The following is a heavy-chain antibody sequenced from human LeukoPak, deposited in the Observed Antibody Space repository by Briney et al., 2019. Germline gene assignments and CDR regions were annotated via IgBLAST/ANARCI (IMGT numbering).Heavy chain of an antibody. J-gene: IGHJ4*02. CDR1: GYTFSSCA. V-gene: IGHV7-4-1*02. D-gene: IGHD3-22*01. Sequence: ASVKVSCKASGYTFSSCAINWVRQAPGQGLEYMGWIDTKTGNPTYAQGFTGRFIFSLDTSVSTAYLQISSLKAEDTAVYYCAIHPSDSSGYFSYWGQGALVTVSS. CDR2: IDTKTGNP. CDR3: AIHPSDSSGYFSY.